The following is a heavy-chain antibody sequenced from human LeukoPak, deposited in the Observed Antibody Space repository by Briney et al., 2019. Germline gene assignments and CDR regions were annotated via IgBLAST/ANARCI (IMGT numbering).Heavy chain of an antibody. Sequence: GGSLRLSCAASGLTFSSYWMHWVRQAPGKRLVWVSRINGDGSTTSYADSVKGRFTISGDNSKNTLYLQMNSLRAEDTAVFYCAKVKWVGGEYQLLSGHYFDNWGQGTLVTVSS. CDR3: AKVKWVGGEYQLLSGHYFDN. V-gene: IGHV3-74*01. J-gene: IGHJ4*02. D-gene: IGHD2-2*01. CDR2: INGDGSTT. CDR1: GLTFSSYW.